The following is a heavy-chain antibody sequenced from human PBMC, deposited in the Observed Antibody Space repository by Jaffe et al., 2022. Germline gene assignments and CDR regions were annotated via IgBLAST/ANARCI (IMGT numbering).Heavy chain of an antibody. J-gene: IGHJ5*02. CDR2: IRYDGSNK. CDR3: AKDDRYCSSTSCYNWFDP. D-gene: IGHD2-2*01. Sequence: QVQLVESGGGVVQPGGSLRLSCAASGFTFSSYGMHWVRQAPGKGLEWVAFIRYDGSNKYYADSVKGRFTISRDNSKNTLYLQMNSLRAEDTAVYYCAKDDRYCSSTSCYNWFDPWGQGTLVTVSS. CDR1: GFTFSSYG. V-gene: IGHV3-30*02.